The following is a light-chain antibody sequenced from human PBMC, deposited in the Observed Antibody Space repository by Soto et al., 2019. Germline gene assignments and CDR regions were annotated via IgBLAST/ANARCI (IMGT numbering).Light chain of an antibody. Sequence: DIPMTQSPSTLSASVGDRVTIACRASQSISSWLAWYQQKPGNAPKLLIFQASSLQGGVPSRFSGSGSGTEFTLTLSSLQTDDFATYYCQQYNSYPLTFGGGTRVEIK. CDR3: QQYNSYPLT. J-gene: IGKJ4*01. CDR2: QAS. CDR1: QSISSW. V-gene: IGKV1-5*01.